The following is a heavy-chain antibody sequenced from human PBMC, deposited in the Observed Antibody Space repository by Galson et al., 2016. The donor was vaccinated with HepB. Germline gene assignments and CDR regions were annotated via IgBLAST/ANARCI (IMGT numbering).Heavy chain of an antibody. CDR1: GFTFSDHY. D-gene: IGHD6-19*01. CDR3: ARRTSSSGWYWLD. Sequence: SLRLSCAASGFTFSDHYMDWVRPAPGKGLEWVGRSRNKANSYTTEYAASVKGRFTISRDDSKNSLYLQMNSLITEDTAVYYCARRTSSSGWYWLDWGQGTLVTVSS. V-gene: IGHV3-72*01. CDR2: SRNKANSYTT. J-gene: IGHJ4*02.